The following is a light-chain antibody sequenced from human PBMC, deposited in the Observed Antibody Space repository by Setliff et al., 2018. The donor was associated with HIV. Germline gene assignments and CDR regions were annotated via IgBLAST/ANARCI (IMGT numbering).Light chain of an antibody. CDR3: QVWDSSSDHYV. CDR2: YDS. Sequence: SYELTQPTSVSVAPGKTARITCGGNNIGSKSVHWHQQKPGQAPVLVIYYDSDRPSGIPERFSGSNSGNTATLTISRVEAGDEADYYCQVWDSSSDHYVFGTGTKVTVL. V-gene: IGLV3-21*04. CDR1: NIGSKS. J-gene: IGLJ1*01.